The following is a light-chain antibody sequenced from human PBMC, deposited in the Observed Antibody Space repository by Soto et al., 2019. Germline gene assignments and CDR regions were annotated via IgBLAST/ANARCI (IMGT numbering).Light chain of an antibody. Sequence: DIQMTQSPSSLSASVGDRVTITCQASQDISNYLNWYQQKPGIAPKLLIYDASNLETGVPSRFSGSGSGTDFTFTISSLQAEDIATYYCQQYDNLPFTFGPGTKVDIK. V-gene: IGKV1-33*01. CDR2: DAS. CDR3: QQYDNLPFT. CDR1: QDISNY. J-gene: IGKJ3*01.